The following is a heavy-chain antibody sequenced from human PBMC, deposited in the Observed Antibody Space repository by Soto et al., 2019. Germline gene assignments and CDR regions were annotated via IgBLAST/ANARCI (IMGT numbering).Heavy chain of an antibody. J-gene: IGHJ4*02. CDR3: AKSSSSSTFDY. Sequence: EVQLLESGGGLVQPGGSLRLSCAASGFTFSSYAMSWVRQAPGKGLEWVSVISGIDDSTYYADSVKGRFTISRDNSKNTLYLQMHRLRSEDAAVYYCAKSSSSSTFDYWGQGTLVTVSS. CDR2: ISGIDDST. D-gene: IGHD6-6*01. V-gene: IGHV3-23*01. CDR1: GFTFSSYA.